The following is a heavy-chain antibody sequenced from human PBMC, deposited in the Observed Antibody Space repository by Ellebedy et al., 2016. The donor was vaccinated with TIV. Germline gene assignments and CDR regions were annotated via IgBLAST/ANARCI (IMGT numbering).Heavy chain of an antibody. CDR3: VKASITIFGVVNYGMDV. CDR1: GFTFSSYA. J-gene: IGHJ6*02. V-gene: IGHV3-64D*06. D-gene: IGHD3-3*01. Sequence: GGSLRLXXSASGFTFSSYAMHWVRQAPGKGLEYVSAISSNGGSTYYADSVKGRFTISRDNSKNTLYLQMSSLRAEDTAVYYCVKASITIFGVVNYGMDVWGQGTTVTVSS. CDR2: ISSNGGST.